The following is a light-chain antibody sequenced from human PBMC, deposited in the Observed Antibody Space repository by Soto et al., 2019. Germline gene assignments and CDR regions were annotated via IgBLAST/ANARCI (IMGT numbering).Light chain of an antibody. V-gene: IGKV3-15*01. CDR1: QSVSSN. J-gene: IGKJ2*01. CDR3: QQYNNWPPYT. CDR2: GAS. Sequence: EIVMTQSPATLSVSPGERATLSCRASQSVSSNLAWYQQKPGQAPRLLIYGASTGATGIPARFSGRGSGTEVTLTISSLQSEDFAVYYCQQYNNWPPYTFGQGTKLEIK.